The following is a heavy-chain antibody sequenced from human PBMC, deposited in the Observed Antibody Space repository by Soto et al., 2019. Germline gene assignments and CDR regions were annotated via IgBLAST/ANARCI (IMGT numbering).Heavy chain of an antibody. V-gene: IGHV3-23*01. J-gene: IGHJ2*01. CDR1: GFTFPNYG. Sequence: EVQLLESGGGLVQPGGSMRLSCDGSGFTFPNYGMTWVRQAPGQGLEWVSSVSGDGFTAYYADSVTGRFTISRANSTNTVYVQMTSLRAEDTDVYYCAKEASVPSFGEFWFFALWGRGTPVTVSS. CDR3: AKEASVPSFGEFWFFAL. D-gene: IGHD3-10*01. CDR2: VSGDGFTA.